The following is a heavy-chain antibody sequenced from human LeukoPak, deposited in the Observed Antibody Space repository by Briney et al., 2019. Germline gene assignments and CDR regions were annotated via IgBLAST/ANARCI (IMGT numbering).Heavy chain of an antibody. CDR1: GFTFDDYA. CDR3: AKDISLTLVTQGFDY. J-gene: IGHJ4*02. V-gene: IGHV3-43D*03. D-gene: IGHD4-23*01. CDR2: ISWDGGST. Sequence: PGGSLRPSCAASGFTFDDYAMHWVRQAPGKGLEWVSLISWDGGSTYYADSVKGRFTISRDNSKNSLYLQMNSLRAEDTALYYCAKDISLTLVTQGFDYWGQETLVTVSS.